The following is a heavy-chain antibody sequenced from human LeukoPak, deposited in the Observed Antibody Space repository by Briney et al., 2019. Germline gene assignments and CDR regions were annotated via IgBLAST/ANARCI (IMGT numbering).Heavy chain of an antibody. CDR2: IKSNIDGGAT. J-gene: IGHJ3*02. V-gene: IGHV3-15*07. Sequence: GGSLRLSCAASGFTFSNDWMNWVRQAPGKGLEWVGRIKSNIDGGATDYAAPVKGRFTISRDDSKNTLYLQMNSLKTEDTAVYYCSTGGNVLVAGTRAFDIWGQGTMVTVSS. CDR1: GFTFSNDW. CDR3: STGGNVLVAGTRAFDI. D-gene: IGHD6-19*01.